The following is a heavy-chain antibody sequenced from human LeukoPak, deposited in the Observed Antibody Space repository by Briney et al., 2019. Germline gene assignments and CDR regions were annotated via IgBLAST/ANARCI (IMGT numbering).Heavy chain of an antibody. V-gene: IGHV1-69*05. CDR2: IIPIFGTA. D-gene: IGHD6-6*01. CDR1: GGTFSSYA. CDR3: ARDPFPIAARGHSYYYYMDV. Sequence: SVKVSCKASGGTFSSYAISWVRQAPGQGLEWMGGIIPIFGTANYAQKFQGRVTITTDESTSTAYMELSSLRSEDTAVYYCARDPFPIAARGHSYYYYMDVWGKGTTVTVSS. J-gene: IGHJ6*03.